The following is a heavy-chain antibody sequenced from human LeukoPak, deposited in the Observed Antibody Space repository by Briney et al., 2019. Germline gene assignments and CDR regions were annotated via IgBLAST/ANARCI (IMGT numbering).Heavy chain of an antibody. CDR1: GFSLSNCA. J-gene: IGHJ4*02. CDR3: ATQQSY. V-gene: IGHV3-30*04. Sequence: GGSLRLSCAASGFSLSNCAMHWVRQAPGGGREWVAVVSHEAKNKFYAGSVKGRFTISRDNSKHTVDLQINSLRAEDAAVYYCATQQSYWGRGTLVTVST. CDR2: VSHEAKNK.